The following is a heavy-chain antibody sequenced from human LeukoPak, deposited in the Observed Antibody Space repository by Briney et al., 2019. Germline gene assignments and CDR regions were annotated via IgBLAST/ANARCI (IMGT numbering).Heavy chain of an antibody. Sequence: ASVKVSCKASGYTFTGYYIHWVRQAPGQGLEWMGWINPNSGDTNYAQKFQGRVTMTRVTSINTAYMELSRLRSDDTAVYYCARDIGSGSYYWGQRTLVTVSS. J-gene: IGHJ4*02. D-gene: IGHD3-10*01. CDR2: INPNSGDT. CDR3: ARDIGSGSYY. CDR1: GYTFTGYY. V-gene: IGHV1-2*02.